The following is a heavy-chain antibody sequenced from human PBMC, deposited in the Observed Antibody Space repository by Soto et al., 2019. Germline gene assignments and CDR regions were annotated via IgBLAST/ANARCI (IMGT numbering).Heavy chain of an antibody. CDR1: GFSLSNARMG. D-gene: IGHD6-13*01. V-gene: IGHV2-26*01. CDR3: ARIRYSSSWQRGPWYFDL. J-gene: IGHJ2*01. CDR2: IFSNDEK. Sequence: QVTLKESGPVLVKPTETLTLTCTVSGFSLSNARMGVSWIRQPPGKALEWLAHIFSNDEKSYSTSLKSRLTISKDTSKSQVVLTMTKMDPVDTATYYCARIRYSSSWQRGPWYFDLWGRGTLVTVSS.